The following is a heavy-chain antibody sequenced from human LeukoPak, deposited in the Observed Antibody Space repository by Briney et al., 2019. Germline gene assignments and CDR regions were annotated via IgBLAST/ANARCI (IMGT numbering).Heavy chain of an antibody. CDR2: IIPIFGTA. CDR3: ARDYSSGWPNFDY. CDR1: GGTFSSYA. J-gene: IGHJ4*02. V-gene: IGHV1-69*13. D-gene: IGHD6-19*01. Sequence: SVKVSCKASGGTFSSYAISWVRQAPGQGLEWMGGIIPIFGTANYAQKFQGRVTITADESTSTAYMELSSLRSEDTAVYYCARDYSSGWPNFDYWGQGTLVTVSS.